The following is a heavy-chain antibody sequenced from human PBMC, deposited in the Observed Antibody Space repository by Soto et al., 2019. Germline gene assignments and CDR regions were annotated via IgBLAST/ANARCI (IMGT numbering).Heavy chain of an antibody. D-gene: IGHD6-13*01. V-gene: IGHV3-21*01. J-gene: IGHJ4*02. CDR1: GLTFTSYN. CDR2: ISSSSSYI. CDR3: AREWGGIAAAGSFDF. Sequence: GGSLRLSCAASGLTFTSYNMNWVRQAPGKGLEWVSAISSSSSYIYYADSVKGRFTISRDNAKKSLYLQMNSLRAEDTAVYYCAREWGGIAAAGSFDFWGQGTLVTVSS.